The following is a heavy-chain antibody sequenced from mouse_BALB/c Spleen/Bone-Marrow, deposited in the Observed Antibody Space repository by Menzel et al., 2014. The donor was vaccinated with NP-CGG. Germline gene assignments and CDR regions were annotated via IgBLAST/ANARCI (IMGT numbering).Heavy chain of an antibody. CDR3: ARDENVGIYWYFDV. V-gene: IGHV7-3*02. CDR1: GFTFTDYY. CDR2: IRNKAKGYTT. Sequence: DVMLVESGGGLVQPGGSLRLSCEPSGFTFTDYYMSWVRQPPGKALEWLGFIRNKAKGYTTDYSASVKGRFTISRDNSQSISYLQMNTLRAEDSATYYCARDENVGIYWYFDVWGAGTTVTVSS. J-gene: IGHJ1*01.